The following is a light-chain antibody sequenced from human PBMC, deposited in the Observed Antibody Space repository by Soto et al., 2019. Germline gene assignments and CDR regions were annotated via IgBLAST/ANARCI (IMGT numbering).Light chain of an antibody. Sequence: QSVLTQPPSASGTPGQRVTISCSGSSSNIGSNYVYWYQQLPGTAPKLLIYSNNPRPSGVPDRFSGSKSGTSASLAISGLRSEDEADYYCAAWDDSLSGLVFGGGTKLTVL. CDR3: AAWDDSLSGLV. CDR2: SNN. V-gene: IGLV1-47*02. CDR1: SSNIGSNY. J-gene: IGLJ3*02.